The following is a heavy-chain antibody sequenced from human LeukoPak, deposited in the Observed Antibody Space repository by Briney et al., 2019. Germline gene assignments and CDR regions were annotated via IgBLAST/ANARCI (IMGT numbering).Heavy chain of an antibody. CDR2: ISGSGGST. Sequence: GGSLRLSCAASGFTFSSYAMSWVRQAPGKGLEWVSAISGSGGSTYYADSVRGRFTISRDISNNTLYLQMDGLRADDTAVYCARGGAYDYGVLDAWGQGTLVTVSS. V-gene: IGHV3-23*01. CDR1: GFTFSSYA. J-gene: IGHJ5*02. D-gene: IGHD4/OR15-4a*01. CDR3: ARGGAYDYGVLDA.